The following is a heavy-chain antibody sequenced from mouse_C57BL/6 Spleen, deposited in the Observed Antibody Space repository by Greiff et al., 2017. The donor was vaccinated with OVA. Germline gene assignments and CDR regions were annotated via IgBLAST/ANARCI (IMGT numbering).Heavy chain of an antibody. CDR3: ALYDYDGGYFDV. D-gene: IGHD2-4*01. CDR1: GYAFSSSW. J-gene: IGHJ1*03. V-gene: IGHV1-82*01. Sequence: QVQLKQSGPELVKPGASVKISCKASGYAFSSSWMNWVKQRPGKGLEWIGRIYPGDGDTNYNGKFKGKATLTADKSSSTAYMQLSSLTSEDSAVYFCALYDYDGGYFDVWGTGTTVTVSS. CDR2: IYPGDGDT.